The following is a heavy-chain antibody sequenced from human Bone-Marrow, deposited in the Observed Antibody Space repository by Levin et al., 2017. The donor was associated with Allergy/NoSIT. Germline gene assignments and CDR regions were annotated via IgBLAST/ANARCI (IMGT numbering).Heavy chain of an antibody. D-gene: IGHD5-18*01. CDR1: GVTFSSYA. Sequence: GGPVKVSCKASGVTFSSYAISWVRQAPGQGLEWMGGISPMYDTTKSAQKFQGRFRITADKSTSTAYMELSSLTSEDTAVYYCAGSLRYTYGEPRPRYTNDFYYYGMDIWGQGTTVTVSS. CDR2: ISPMYDTT. CDR3: AGSLRYTYGEPRPRYTNDFYYYGMDI. J-gene: IGHJ6*02. V-gene: IGHV1-69*06.